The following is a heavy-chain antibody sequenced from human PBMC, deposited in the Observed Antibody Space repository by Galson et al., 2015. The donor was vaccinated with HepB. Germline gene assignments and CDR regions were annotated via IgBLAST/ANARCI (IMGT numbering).Heavy chain of an antibody. D-gene: IGHD2-2*01. CDR1: GYTFTSYY. CDR2: INPSGGST. V-gene: IGHV1-46*01. CDR3: ARDFFGHCSSTSCYGGGYGMDV. J-gene: IGHJ6*02. Sequence: SVKVSCKASGYTFTSYYMHWVRQAPGQGLEWMGIINPSGGSTSYAQKFQGRVTMTRDTSTSTVYMGLSSLRSEDTAVYYCARDFFGHCSSTSCYGGGYGMDVWGQGTTVTVSS.